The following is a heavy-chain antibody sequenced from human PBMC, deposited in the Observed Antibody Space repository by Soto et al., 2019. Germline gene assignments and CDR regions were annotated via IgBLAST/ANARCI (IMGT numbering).Heavy chain of an antibody. J-gene: IGHJ6*02. V-gene: IGHV1-69*01. CDR1: GGTFSSYA. CDR3: ARSQGSSTSLEIYYYYYYGMDV. D-gene: IGHD2-2*01. Sequence: QVQLVQSGAEVKKPGSSVKVSCKASGGTFSSYAISWVRQAPGQGLEWMGGIIPISGTANYAQKSQGRVTITADESTSTVYMELSSLRSEDTAVYFCARSQGSSTSLEIYYYYYYGMDVWGQGTTVTVSS. CDR2: IIPISGTA.